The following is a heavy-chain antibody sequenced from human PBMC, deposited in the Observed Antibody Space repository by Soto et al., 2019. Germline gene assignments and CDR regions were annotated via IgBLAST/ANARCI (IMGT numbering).Heavy chain of an antibody. Sequence: SGPTLVNPTQTLTLTCTFSGFSLSTSGMCVSWIRQPPGKALEWLARIDWDDDKYYSTSLKTRLTISKDTSKNQVVLTMTNMDPVDTATYYCARIDVRGYSYGYDYWGQGTLVTVSS. CDR3: ARIDVRGYSYGYDY. D-gene: IGHD5-18*01. J-gene: IGHJ4*02. V-gene: IGHV2-70*11. CDR1: GFSLSTSGMC. CDR2: IDWDDDK.